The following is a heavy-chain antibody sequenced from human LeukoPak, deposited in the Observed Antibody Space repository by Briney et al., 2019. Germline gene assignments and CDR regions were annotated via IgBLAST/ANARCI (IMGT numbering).Heavy chain of an antibody. CDR1: GYSFTSYW. CDR3: ARQIVVVPAASPYYFDY. V-gene: IGHV5-51*01. Sequence: GESLKISCQGSGYSFTSYWIGWVRQMPGKGLEWMGIIYPGDSDTRYSPSFQGQVTISADKSISTAYLQWSSLKASDTAMYYCARQIVVVPAASPYYFDYWGQGTLVTVSS. CDR2: IYPGDSDT. D-gene: IGHD2-2*01. J-gene: IGHJ4*02.